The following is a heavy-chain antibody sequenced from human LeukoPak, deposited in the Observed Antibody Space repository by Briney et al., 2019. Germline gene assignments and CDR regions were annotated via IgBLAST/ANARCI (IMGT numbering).Heavy chain of an antibody. Sequence: ASVKVSCKVSGYTPTELSMHWVRQAPGKGLEWMGGFDPGDGETIYAQKFQGRVTMTEDTSTDTAYMELSSLRSEDTAVYYCATSGEPSWLVRTPLSRYWGQGTLVTVSS. CDR2: FDPGDGET. CDR1: GYTPTELS. CDR3: ATSGEPSWLVRTPLSRY. D-gene: IGHD6-19*01. V-gene: IGHV1-24*01. J-gene: IGHJ4*02.